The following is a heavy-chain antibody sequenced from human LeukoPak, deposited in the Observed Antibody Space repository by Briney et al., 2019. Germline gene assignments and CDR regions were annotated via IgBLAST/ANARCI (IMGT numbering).Heavy chain of an antibody. V-gene: IGHV3-15*01. Sequence: GGSLRLSCAASGFTFSNAWMSWVRQAPGKGLEWVGRIKSKTDGGTTDYAAPVKGRFTISRDDSKNTLYLQMNSLKTEDTAVYYCTIDEYYYDSSGSFDYWGQGTLVTVSS. J-gene: IGHJ4*02. D-gene: IGHD3-22*01. CDR2: IKSKTDGGTT. CDR1: GFTFSNAW. CDR3: TIDEYYYDSSGSFDY.